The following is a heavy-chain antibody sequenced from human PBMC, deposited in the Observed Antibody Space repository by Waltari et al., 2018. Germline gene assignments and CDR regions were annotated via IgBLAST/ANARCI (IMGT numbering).Heavy chain of an antibody. Sequence: QVQLQQWGARLLKPSETLSLTCAVYGGSFSGYYWSWIRQPPGKGLELSGEIKPSGSANYTPTLKSGVTIAVDTSKNQFSLNLNSVTAADTAVYFCARREGIPQRYDFWSGYYTGRFDYWGQGTLVTVSS. CDR1: GGSFSGYY. D-gene: IGHD3-3*01. J-gene: IGHJ4*02. CDR3: ARREGIPQRYDFWSGYYTGRFDY. CDR2: IKPSGSA. V-gene: IGHV4-34*01.